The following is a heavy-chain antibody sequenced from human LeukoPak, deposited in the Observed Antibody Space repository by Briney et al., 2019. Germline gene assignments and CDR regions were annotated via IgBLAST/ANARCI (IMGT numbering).Heavy chain of an antibody. V-gene: IGHV3-7*01. CDR1: GFTFSGYW. CDR3: ARPAIMMATIPTGAFDI. Sequence: GGSLRHSCAASGFTFSGYWMSWVRQAPGKGLEWVANIKQDGSEKYYVDSVKGRFTISRDNAKNSLYLQMNSLRVEDMAVYYCARPAIMMATIPTGAFDIWGQGTMVTVSS. J-gene: IGHJ3*02. CDR2: IKQDGSEK. D-gene: IGHD5-24*01.